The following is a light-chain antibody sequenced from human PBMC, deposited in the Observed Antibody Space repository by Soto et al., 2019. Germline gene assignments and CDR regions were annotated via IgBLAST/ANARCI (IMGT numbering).Light chain of an antibody. CDR1: SSNIARSF. CDR3: VAWDASLSGYV. CDR2: KNN. J-gene: IGLJ1*01. V-gene: IGLV1-47*01. Sequence: LTQPPSASGTPGLRVTISRSGSSSNIARSFVYWYQQVPGTAPKLLIFKNNLRPSGVPDRFSGSKSGTSASLAISGLRLEDEADYYCVAWDASLSGYVFGTGTKVTV.